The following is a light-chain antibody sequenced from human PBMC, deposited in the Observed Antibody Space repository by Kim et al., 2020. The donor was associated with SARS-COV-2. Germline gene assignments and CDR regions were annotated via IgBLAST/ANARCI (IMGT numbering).Light chain of an antibody. CDR2: DAS. CDR1: QSVSRL. V-gene: IGKV1-5*01. Sequence: AFVGAKVTITCRASQSVSRLLAWYQQKPGKAPNLLIYDASNLQSGVPSRFSGSGSGTEFTLTISSLQPDDFATYYCQQYDNSPWTFGQGTKVDIK. CDR3: QQYDNSPWT. J-gene: IGKJ1*01.